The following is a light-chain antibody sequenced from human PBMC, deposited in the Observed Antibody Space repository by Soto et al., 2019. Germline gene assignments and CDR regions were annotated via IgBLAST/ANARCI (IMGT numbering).Light chain of an antibody. CDR2: DVN. CDR1: SSDIGAYNF. Sequence: QSALTQPASVSGSPGQSITISCTGTSSDIGAYNFVSWYQQHPGKAPKLMLYDVNIRPSGVSNRFSVSKSGNTASLTISGLQAEDEADYYFTSETTSTTKISGGGTKVTVL. CDR3: TSETTSTTKI. J-gene: IGLJ2*01. V-gene: IGLV2-14*03.